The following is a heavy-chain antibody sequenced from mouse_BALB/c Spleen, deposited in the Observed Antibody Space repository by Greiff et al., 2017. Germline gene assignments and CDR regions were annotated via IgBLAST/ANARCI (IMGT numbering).Heavy chain of an antibody. V-gene: IGHV1-82*01. CDR2: IYPGDGDT. J-gene: IGHJ4*01. Sequence: VKVVESGPELVKPGASVKISCKASGYAFSSSWMNWVKQRPGQGLEWIGRIYPGDGDTNYNGKFKGKATLTADKSSSTAYMQLSSLTSVDSAVYFCARDDGSYSAMDYWGQGTSVTVSS. D-gene: IGHD2-3*01. CDR1: GYAFSSSW. CDR3: ARDDGSYSAMDY.